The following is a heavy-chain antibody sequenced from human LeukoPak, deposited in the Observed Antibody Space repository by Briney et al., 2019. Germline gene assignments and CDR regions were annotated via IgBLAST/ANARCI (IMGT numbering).Heavy chain of an antibody. CDR1: GGSISTNTYY. Sequence: PSETLSLTCIVSGGSISTNTYYWGWIRLPPGKGLEWIGEIHHRGTTYYNPSLRSRVTISVDTSKNQFSLRLTSVTAADTAVYYCARVTYNGYQHFDYWGQGNLVSVS. CDR2: IHHRGTT. CDR3: ARVTYNGYQHFDY. V-gene: IGHV4-39*07. J-gene: IGHJ4*02. D-gene: IGHD3-10*01.